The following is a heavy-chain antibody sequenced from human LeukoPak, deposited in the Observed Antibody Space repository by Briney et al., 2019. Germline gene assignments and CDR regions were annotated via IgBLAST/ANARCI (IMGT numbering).Heavy chain of an antibody. V-gene: IGHV4-34*01. CDR3: ARTARLVVSNPPARTRYFDL. D-gene: IGHD2-21*02. Sequence: SETLSLTCAVYGGSFSGYYWSWIRQPPRKGLEWIGEINHSGSTNYNPSLKSRVTISVDTSKNQFSLKLSSVTAADTAVYYCARTARLVVSNPPARTRYFDLWGRRTLVTVSS. CDR1: GGSFSGYY. J-gene: IGHJ2*01. CDR2: INHSGST.